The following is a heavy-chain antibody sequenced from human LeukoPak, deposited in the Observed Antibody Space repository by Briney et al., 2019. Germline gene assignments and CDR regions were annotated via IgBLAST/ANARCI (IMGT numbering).Heavy chain of an antibody. J-gene: IGHJ3*01. CDR3: ARDEIPSGT. Sequence: GGSLRLSCAASGFTFDDYAMHWVRQAPGKGLEWVSGISWNSGSIGYADSVKGRFTISRDNSRSTVDLQMNSLRVEDTGIYYCARDEIPSGTWGQGTMVIVSS. CDR2: ISWNSGSI. V-gene: IGHV3-9*01. D-gene: IGHD6-25*01. CDR1: GFTFDDYA.